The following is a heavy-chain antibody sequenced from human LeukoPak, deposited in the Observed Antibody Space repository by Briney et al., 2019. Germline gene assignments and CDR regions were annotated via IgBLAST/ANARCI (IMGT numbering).Heavy chain of an antibody. CDR1: GGSISSSNNY. D-gene: IGHD6-19*01. Sequence: RASETLSLTCTVSGGSISSSNNYWGWIRQPPGKGLEWIGSMYYSGSTYYNPSLKSRVTISVDTSKNQFSLKLSSVTAADTAVYYCARQLARGYSSGWSDYWGQGTLVTVSS. J-gene: IGHJ4*02. CDR2: MYYSGST. CDR3: ARQLARGYSSGWSDY. V-gene: IGHV4-39*01.